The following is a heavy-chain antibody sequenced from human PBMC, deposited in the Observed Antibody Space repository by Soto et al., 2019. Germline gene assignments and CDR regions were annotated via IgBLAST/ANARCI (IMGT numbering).Heavy chain of an antibody. CDR2: IIPIFGTA. Sequence: QVELVQSGAEVKKPGSSVKVSCQASEDTFRNYAISWVRQAPGQELEWMGGIIPIFGTANYAQKFQGRVTITADTSANTVYLELSSLRFEDTAVYYCASTKYDSRAYYYWYLGLWGRGTLVTVSS. CDR3: ASTKYDSRAYYYWYLGL. CDR1: EDTFRNYA. D-gene: IGHD3-22*01. J-gene: IGHJ2*01. V-gene: IGHV1-69*06.